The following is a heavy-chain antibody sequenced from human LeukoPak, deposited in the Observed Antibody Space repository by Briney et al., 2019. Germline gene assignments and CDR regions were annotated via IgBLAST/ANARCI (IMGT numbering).Heavy chain of an antibody. D-gene: IGHD3-3*01. CDR1: GGTFSSYA. CDR3: ARGLTGYDFWSGSDP. J-gene: IGHJ5*02. CDR2: IIPIFGTA. V-gene: IGHV1-69*13. Sequence: ASVNVSRKASGGTFSSYAISWVRQAPGQGLEWMGGIIPIFGTANYAQKFQGRVTITADESTSTAYMELSSLRSEDTAVYYCARGLTGYDFWSGSDPWGQGTLVTVSS.